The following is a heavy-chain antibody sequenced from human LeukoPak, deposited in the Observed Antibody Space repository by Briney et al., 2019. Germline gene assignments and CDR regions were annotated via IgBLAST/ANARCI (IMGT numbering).Heavy chain of an antibody. CDR2: IIPIFGTA. J-gene: IGHJ4*02. D-gene: IGHD5-18*01. V-gene: IGHV1-69*06. CDR3: ARRDTAIGY. Sequence: SVKVSCKASGGTFSSYAISWVRQAPGQGLEWMGGIIPIFGTANYAQKFRGRVTITADKSTRTAYMELSSLRAEDTAVYYCARRDTAIGYWGQGTLVTVSS. CDR1: GGTFSSYA.